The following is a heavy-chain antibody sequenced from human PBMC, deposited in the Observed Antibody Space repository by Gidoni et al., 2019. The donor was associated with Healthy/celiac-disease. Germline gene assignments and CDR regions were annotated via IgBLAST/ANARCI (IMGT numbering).Heavy chain of an antibody. CDR2: ISSSSSYI. D-gene: IGHD5-12*01. J-gene: IGHJ4*02. V-gene: IGHV3-21*01. CDR1: GFTFRSDS. Sequence: EVQLVESGGGLVKPGGALRLSGAASGFTFRSDSMNWVRQAPGQGLEWVSAISSSSSYIYYADSVKGRFTISRDNAKNSLYLQMNSLRAEDTAVYYCARDGYNPAWDSWGQGTLVTVSS. CDR3: ARDGYNPAWDS.